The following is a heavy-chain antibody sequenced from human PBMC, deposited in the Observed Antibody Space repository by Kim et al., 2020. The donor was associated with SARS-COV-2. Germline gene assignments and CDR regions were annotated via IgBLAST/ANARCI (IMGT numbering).Heavy chain of an antibody. Sequence: TTYAQKVGGRVTVTRDTSTSTLYMELTSLRSEDTTVYYCAREGESLKHFDYWGQGTLVTVSS. V-gene: IGHV1-46*01. D-gene: IGHD3-16*01. CDR2: T. J-gene: IGHJ4*02. CDR3: AREGESLKHFDY.